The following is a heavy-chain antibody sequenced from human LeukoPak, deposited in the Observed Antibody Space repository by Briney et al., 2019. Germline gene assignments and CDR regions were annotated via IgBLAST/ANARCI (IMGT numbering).Heavy chain of an antibody. Sequence: HRASVKVSCKASGYTFTNFDINWVRQATGQGLEWMGWMNPNTGNAGYAQTFQDRVTITWDASISTAYMDLSSLRSEDTAVYYCARVGYSNSYDYWGQGTLVTVSS. D-gene: IGHD4-11*01. V-gene: IGHV1-8*02. CDR2: MNPNTGNA. CDR1: GYTFTNFD. CDR3: ARVGYSNSYDY. J-gene: IGHJ4*02.